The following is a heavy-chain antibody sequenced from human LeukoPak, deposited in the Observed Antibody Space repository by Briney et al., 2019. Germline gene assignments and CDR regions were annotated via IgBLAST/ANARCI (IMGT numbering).Heavy chain of an antibody. CDR2: INHSGST. Sequence: KPSETLSLTCAVYGGSFSGYYWSWIRQPPGKGLEWIGEINHSGSTNYNPSLKSRVTISVDTSKNQFSLKLSSVTAADTAVYYCARDDFGRAAAFQHWGQGTLVTVSS. D-gene: IGHD3-10*01. CDR1: GGSFSGYY. V-gene: IGHV4-34*01. J-gene: IGHJ1*01. CDR3: ARDDFGRAAAFQH.